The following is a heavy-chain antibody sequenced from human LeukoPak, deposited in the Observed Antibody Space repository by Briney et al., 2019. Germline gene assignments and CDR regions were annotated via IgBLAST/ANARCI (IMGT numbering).Heavy chain of an antibody. V-gene: IGHV3-66*01. Sequence: PGGSLRLSCAVSRFIVSGNCMSWVRQAPGKGLEWVSLICNDGRTFYVDSVKGRFTISRDSSKSTVYLQMNSLRVEDTAMYYCARWEKSSSWYCDYWGQGTLVTVSS. CDR1: RFIVSGNC. J-gene: IGHJ4*02. CDR2: ICNDGRT. CDR3: ARWEKSSSWYCDY. D-gene: IGHD6-13*01.